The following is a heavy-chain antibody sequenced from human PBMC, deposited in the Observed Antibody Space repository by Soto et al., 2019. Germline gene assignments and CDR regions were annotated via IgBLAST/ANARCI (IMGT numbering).Heavy chain of an antibody. CDR3: AKGEGVSGSYYGMDV. V-gene: IGHV3-30*18. CDR2: ISYDGSNK. J-gene: IGHJ6*02. D-gene: IGHD1-26*01. CDR1: GFTFSSYG. Sequence: QVQLVESGGGVVQPGRSLRLSCAASGFTFSSYGMHWVRQAPGKGLEWVAVISYDGSNKYYAESVKGRFTISRDNSKNTLYLQMNSLRAEDTAVYYCAKGEGVSGSYYGMDVWGQGTTVTVSS.